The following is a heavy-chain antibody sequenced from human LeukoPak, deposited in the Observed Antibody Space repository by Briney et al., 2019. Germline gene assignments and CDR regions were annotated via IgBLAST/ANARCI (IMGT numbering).Heavy chain of an antibody. D-gene: IGHD3/OR15-3a*01. V-gene: IGHV3-30*18. Sequence: GGSLRLSCAACGFTLTSSAMHWVRQAPGRGLEWVALISSRGNEIVHTNSVKGRFTISRDTSKNTLYLQMNDLRVDDTAVYYCAKHLPSSWTFDHWGQGILVTVSS. CDR2: ISSRGNEI. CDR1: GFTLTSSA. J-gene: IGHJ4*02. CDR3: AKHLPSSWTFDH.